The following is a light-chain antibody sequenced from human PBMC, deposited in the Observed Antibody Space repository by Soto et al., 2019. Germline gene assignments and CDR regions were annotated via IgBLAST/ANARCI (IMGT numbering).Light chain of an antibody. J-gene: IGKJ1*01. CDR2: GAS. Sequence: EIVLTQSPGTLSLSPGERATLSCRASQSVSSSYLAWYQQKPGQAPRLLTYGASSRATGIPARFSGSGSGTDFTLTISSLEPEDFAVYYCQQRSNWPWTFGQGTKVDIK. CDR1: QSVSSSY. CDR3: QQRSNWPWT. V-gene: IGKV3D-20*02.